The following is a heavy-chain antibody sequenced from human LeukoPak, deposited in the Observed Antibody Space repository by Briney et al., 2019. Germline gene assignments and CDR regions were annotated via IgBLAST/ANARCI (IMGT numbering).Heavy chain of an antibody. CDR1: GFTFSSYG. CDR3: AKSRSYDSSGYSFDY. V-gene: IGHV3-23*01. D-gene: IGHD3-22*01. CDR2: ISDSGGST. Sequence: GGSLRLPCAASGFTFSSYGMSWVRQAPGEGLEWVSAISDSGGSTYYTDSVKGRFTISRDNSKNTLFLQMNSLRAEDTAVYYCAKSRSYDSSGYSFDYWGQGTLVTVSS. J-gene: IGHJ4*02.